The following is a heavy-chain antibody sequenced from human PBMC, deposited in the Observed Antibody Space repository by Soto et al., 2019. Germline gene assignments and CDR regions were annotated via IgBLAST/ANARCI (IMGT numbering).Heavy chain of an antibody. V-gene: IGHV4-59*08. J-gene: IGHJ5*02. Sequence: TLSLTCTVSGGSISSYHWSWIRQPPGKGLEWIGYIKNSGSTNSNPSLKSRVTTSVDTSKNQVSLKLSSVTTADTAVYYCARYCTVGSCLDPWGQGTLVTVSS. CDR2: IKNSGST. CDR3: ARYCTVGSCLDP. D-gene: IGHD2-15*01. CDR1: GGSISSYH.